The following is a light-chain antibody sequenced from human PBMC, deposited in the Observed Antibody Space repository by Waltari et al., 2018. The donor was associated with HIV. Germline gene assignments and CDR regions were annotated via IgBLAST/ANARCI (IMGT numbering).Light chain of an antibody. CDR1: SSDVGGYNY. CDR2: DVN. CDR3: CSDAGNYTLGV. J-gene: IGLJ3*02. Sequence: QSALTQPRSVSGSPGQSVTISCTGTSSDVGGYNYVSWYQKHPGKAPKLMIYDVNKRPSGVPDRFSGSKSGNTASLTISGLQAEDEADYYCCSDAGNYTLGVFGGGTKLTVL. V-gene: IGLV2-11*01.